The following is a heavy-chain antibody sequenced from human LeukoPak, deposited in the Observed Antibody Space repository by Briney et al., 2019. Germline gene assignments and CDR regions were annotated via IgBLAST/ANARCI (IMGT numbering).Heavy chain of an antibody. J-gene: IGHJ4*02. V-gene: IGHV4-39*07. CDR2: IYYSGST. D-gene: IGHD3-22*01. CDR3: ARDHPYYYDSSGYYDPAGPRGYFDY. CDR1: GGSISSSSYY. Sequence: SETLSLTCTVSGGSISSSSYYWGWIRQPPGKGLEWIGSIYYSGSTYYNPSLKSRVTISVDTSKNQFSLKLSSVTAADTAVYYCARDHPYYYDSSGYYDPAGPRGYFDYWGQGTLVTVSS.